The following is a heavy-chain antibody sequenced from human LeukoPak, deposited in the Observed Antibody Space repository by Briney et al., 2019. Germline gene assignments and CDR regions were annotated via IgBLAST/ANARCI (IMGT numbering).Heavy chain of an antibody. Sequence: ASVKVSCKASGYTFTGYYMHWVRQAPGQGLEWMGWINPNSGGTNYAQKFQGRVTMTRDTSNSTAYMELSRLRSDDTAVYYCARGLDYGDYWVPVYYFDYWGQGSLVTVSS. V-gene: IGHV1-2*02. CDR1: GYTFTGYY. CDR3: ARGLDYGDYWVPVYYFDY. CDR2: INPNSGGT. J-gene: IGHJ4*02. D-gene: IGHD4-17*01.